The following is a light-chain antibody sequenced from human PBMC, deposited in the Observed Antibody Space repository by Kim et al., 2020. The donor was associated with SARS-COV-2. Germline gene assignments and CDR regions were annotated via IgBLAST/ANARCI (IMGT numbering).Light chain of an antibody. V-gene: IGKV3-20*01. CDR2: GAS. Sequence: EIVLTQSPGTLSLSPGERVTLSCRASQSVPSNYLAWYQQRPGQAPRLIISGASNRATVIPGRFSGSGSGTDFTLTISRLEPEDFVMYYCQQYGKAPFTFGQGTRLEIK. J-gene: IGKJ5*01. CDR1: QSVPSNY. CDR3: QQYGKAPFT.